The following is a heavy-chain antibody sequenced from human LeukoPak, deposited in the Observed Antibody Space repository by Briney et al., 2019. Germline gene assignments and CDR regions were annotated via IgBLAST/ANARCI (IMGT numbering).Heavy chain of an antibody. J-gene: IGHJ4*02. Sequence: GASVKVSCKASGYTFTSYYMHWVRQAPGQGLEWMGIINPSGGSTSYAQKFQGRVTMTRDTSTSTVYMELSSLRSEDTAVYYCARGTYYDFWSGYPNPHPLDYWGQGTLVTVSS. CDR3: ARGTYYDFWSGYPNPHPLDY. CDR2: INPSGGST. D-gene: IGHD3-3*01. CDR1: GYTFTSYY. V-gene: IGHV1-46*01.